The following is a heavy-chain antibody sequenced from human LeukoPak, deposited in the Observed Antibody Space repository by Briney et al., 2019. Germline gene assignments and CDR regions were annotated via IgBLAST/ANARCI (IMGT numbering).Heavy chain of an antibody. J-gene: IGHJ4*02. CDR3: ARDDSHSSGYYGGDY. CDR1: GYTFTSYG. V-gene: IGHV1-2*02. D-gene: IGHD3-22*01. CDR2: INPNSGGT. Sequence: ASVKVSCKASGYTFTSYGISWVRQAPGQGLEWMGWINPNSGGTNYAQKFQGRVTMTRDTSISTAYMELSRLRSDDTAVYYCARDDSHSSGYYGGDYWGQGTLVTV.